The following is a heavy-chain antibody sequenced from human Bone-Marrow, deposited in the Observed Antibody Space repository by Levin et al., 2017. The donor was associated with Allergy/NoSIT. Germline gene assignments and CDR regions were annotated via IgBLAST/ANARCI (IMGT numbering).Heavy chain of an antibody. J-gene: IGHJ4*02. Sequence: GGSLRLSCAASGFTFSNAWMNWVRQAPGKGLEWVGRIKSKTDGGTTDYAAHVKGRFTISRDDSKNTLYLQMNSLKTEDTAVYYCTTDSYPGLPFDYWGQGTLVTVSS. CDR3: TTDSYPGLPFDY. CDR2: IKSKTDGGTT. V-gene: IGHV3-15*07. D-gene: IGHD2-2*01. CDR1: GFTFSNAW.